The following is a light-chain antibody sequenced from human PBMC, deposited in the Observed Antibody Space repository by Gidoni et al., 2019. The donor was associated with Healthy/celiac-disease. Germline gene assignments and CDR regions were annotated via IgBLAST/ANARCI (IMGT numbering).Light chain of an antibody. CDR1: QSVLYSSNNHNY. Sequence: DIVMIQSPDSLAVSLGERATINCKSSQSVLYSSNNHNYLAWYQQKPGQPPKLLIYWASTRESGVPDRFSGSGATTDFTLTISSLQAGDVAVYYCQQYYTSPFTFGPGTKVDIK. CDR2: WAS. J-gene: IGKJ3*01. V-gene: IGKV4-1*01. CDR3: QQYYTSPFT.